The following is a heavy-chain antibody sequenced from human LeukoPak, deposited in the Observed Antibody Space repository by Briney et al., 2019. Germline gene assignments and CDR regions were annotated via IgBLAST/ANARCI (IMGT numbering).Heavy chain of an antibody. CDR2: INSNTGNP. CDR1: GYTFTYFG. Sequence: ASVKVSCKTSGYTFTYFGITWVRQAPGQGLEWMGWINSNTGNPTYAQGFTGRFVFSLDTSVSTAYLQISSLEAEDTAVYYCASFFCINGVCYYLGYWGQGTLVTVSS. CDR3: ASFFCINGVCYYLGY. D-gene: IGHD2-8*01. V-gene: IGHV7-4-1*02. J-gene: IGHJ4*02.